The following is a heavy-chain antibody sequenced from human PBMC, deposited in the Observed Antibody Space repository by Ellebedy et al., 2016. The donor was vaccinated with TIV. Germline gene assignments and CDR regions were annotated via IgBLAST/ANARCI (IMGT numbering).Heavy chain of an antibody. D-gene: IGHD6-13*01. J-gene: IGHJ6*02. V-gene: IGHV3-7*04. CDR1: GLTFSSYW. Sequence: GESLKISXAASGLTFSSYWVTWVRQAPGKGLEWVANIKQDGSEKYYVDSVKGRFTISRDNAKNSLYLQMNSLRAEDTAVYYCARDRQLVHRGGNYYYYYGMDVWGQGTTVTVSS. CDR2: IKQDGSEK. CDR3: ARDRQLVHRGGNYYYYYGMDV.